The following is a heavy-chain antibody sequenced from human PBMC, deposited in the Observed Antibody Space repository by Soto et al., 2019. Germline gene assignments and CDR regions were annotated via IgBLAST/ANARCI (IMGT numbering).Heavy chain of an antibody. J-gene: IGHJ4*02. D-gene: IGHD3-9*01. V-gene: IGHV1-69*08. Sequence: QVQLVQSGAEVKKPGSSVKVSCKASGGTFSSYTISWVRQAPGQGLEWMGRIIPILGIANYAQKFQGRVPITADKSTSTAYMELIRLRSEDTAVYYCARDNYAILTGYYKSGTTYFDYWGQGTLVTVSS. CDR3: ARDNYAILTGYYKSGTTYFDY. CDR1: GGTFSSYT. CDR2: IIPILGIA.